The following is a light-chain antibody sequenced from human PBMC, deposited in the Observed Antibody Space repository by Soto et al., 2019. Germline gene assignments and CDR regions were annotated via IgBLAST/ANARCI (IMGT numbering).Light chain of an antibody. J-gene: IGKJ1*01. CDR3: QQYNSYSWT. Sequence: DIQMTQSPSTLSASVGDRVTITCRASRSINNWLAWFQQKPGKAPKLLIYDASTLKSGVPSRFSGSGSGTEFTLTISRLQPDDFSTYYCQQYNSYSWTFGQGTRWIS. CDR2: DAS. CDR1: RSINNW. V-gene: IGKV1-5*01.